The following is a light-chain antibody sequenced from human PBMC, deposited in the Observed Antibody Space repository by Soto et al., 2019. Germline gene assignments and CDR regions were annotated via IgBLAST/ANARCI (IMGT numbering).Light chain of an antibody. CDR2: EVS. CDR3: SSFTRAYNLV. CDR1: SSDVGGYNY. Sequence: QSALAQPASVSGSPGQSIAISCTGTSSDVGGYNYVSWYQQHPGKAPKLLISEVSIRPSGVSDRFSGSKSGNTASLTISGLQTEDEADYYCSSFTRAYNLVFGSATKVTV. V-gene: IGLV2-14*01. J-gene: IGLJ1*01.